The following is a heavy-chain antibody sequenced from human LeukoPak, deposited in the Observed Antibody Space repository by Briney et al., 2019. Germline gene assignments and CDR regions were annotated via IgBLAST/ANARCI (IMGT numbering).Heavy chain of an antibody. CDR1: GFTFSSYV. J-gene: IGHJ4*02. V-gene: IGHV3-33*01. Sequence: GRSLRLSCAASGFTFSSYVMHWVRQAPGKGLEWVAVIWYDGSNKYYADSVKGRFTISRDNSKNTLYLQMNSLRTEDTAVYYCARGRHEGDYWGQGTLVTVSS. CDR2: IWYDGSNK. CDR3: ARGRHEGDY. D-gene: IGHD1-1*01.